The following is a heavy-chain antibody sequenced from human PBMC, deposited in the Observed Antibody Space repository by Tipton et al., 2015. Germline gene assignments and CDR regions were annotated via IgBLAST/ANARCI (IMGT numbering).Heavy chain of an antibody. J-gene: IGHJ4*02. CDR3: ARDDSALDS. CDR1: GDSISTYY. CDR2: IYHDGGT. Sequence: TLSLTCTVSGDSISTYYWSWIRQPSGKGLEWIGEIYHDGGTDYNPSLKSRVTMSINTSKNQFSLKLNSVTAADTAVYYCARDDSALDSWGQGTLVTVSS. V-gene: IGHV4-34*01. D-gene: IGHD5-18*01.